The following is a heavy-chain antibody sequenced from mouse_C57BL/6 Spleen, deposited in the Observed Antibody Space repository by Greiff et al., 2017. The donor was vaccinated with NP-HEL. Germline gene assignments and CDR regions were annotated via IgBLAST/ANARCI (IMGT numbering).Heavy chain of an antibody. CDR3: ARRAYYGNYDLYYFDY. D-gene: IGHD2-10*01. Sequence: EVQLVESGAELVKPGASVKLSCTASGFNITDYYMHWVKQRTEQGLEWIGRIDPEDGETKYAPKFQGKATITADTSSNTAYLQLSSLTSEDTAVYYCARRAYYGNYDLYYFDYWGQGTTLTVSS. J-gene: IGHJ2*01. CDR1: GFNITDYY. V-gene: IGHV14-2*01. CDR2: IDPEDGET.